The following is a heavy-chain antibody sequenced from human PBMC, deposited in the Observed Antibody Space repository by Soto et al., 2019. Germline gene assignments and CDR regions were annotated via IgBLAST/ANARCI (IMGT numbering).Heavy chain of an antibody. J-gene: IGHJ6*02. Sequence: QVQLVESGGGLVKPGGSLRLSCAASGLTFSDCYMNWIRQAPGKGLEWVSYISSSGSSINYAGSVKGRFTNSRDNXXDSLYLQVSSLGAEDTAMYYCARVRLGEWGYAMDVCGQGTKVTFSS. V-gene: IGHV3-11*01. D-gene: IGHD3-16*01. CDR3: ARVRLGEWGYAMDV. CDR2: ISSSGSSI. CDR1: GLTFSDCY.